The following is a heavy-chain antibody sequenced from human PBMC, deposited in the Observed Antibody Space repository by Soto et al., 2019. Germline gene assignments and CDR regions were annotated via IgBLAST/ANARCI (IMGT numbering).Heavy chain of an antibody. CDR2: ISYDGSNK. J-gene: IGHJ4*02. V-gene: IGHV3-30*18. D-gene: IGHD3-10*01. CDR1: GFTFSSYG. Sequence: QVQLVESGGGVVQPGRSLRLSCAASGFTFSSYGMHWVRQAPGKGLEWVAVISYDGSNKYYADSVKGRFTISRDNSKNTLYLQMNSLRAEDTAVYYCAKDREYYYGSGSFYWGPGTLVTVSS. CDR3: AKDREYYYGSGSFY.